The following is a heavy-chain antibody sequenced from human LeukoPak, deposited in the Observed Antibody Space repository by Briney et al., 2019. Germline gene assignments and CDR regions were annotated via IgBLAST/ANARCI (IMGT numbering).Heavy chain of an antibody. CDR3: ARLNGGSYYHPFDY. J-gene: IGHJ4*02. Sequence: QTGGSLRLSCAASGYTFSSYSMNWVRQAPGKGLEWVSYISSSSSTIYYADSVKGRFTISRDNAKNSLYLQMNSLRAEDTAVYYCARLNGGSYYHPFDYWGQGTLVTVSS. V-gene: IGHV3-48*04. CDR2: ISSSSSTI. D-gene: IGHD1-26*01. CDR1: GYTFSSYS.